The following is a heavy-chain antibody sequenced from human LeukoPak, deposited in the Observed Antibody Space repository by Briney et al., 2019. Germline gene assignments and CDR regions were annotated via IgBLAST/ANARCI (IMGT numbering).Heavy chain of an antibody. CDR1: GFTLRSYW. V-gene: IGHV3-74*01. J-gene: IGHJ4*02. CDR2: INSDGSIT. CDR3: ARVTASWHPYVDY. Sequence: LGGSLRLSCAASGFTLRSYWMQWFRQAPGERLVWVSRINSDGSITSYADSVEGRFTISRDNAENTLYRQMNSLRVEDTAVYYCARVTASWHPYVDYWGQGTLVTVSS. D-gene: IGHD2-2*01.